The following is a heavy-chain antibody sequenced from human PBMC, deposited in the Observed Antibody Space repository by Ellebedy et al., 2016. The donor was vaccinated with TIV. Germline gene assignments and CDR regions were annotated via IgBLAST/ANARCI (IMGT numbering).Heavy chain of an antibody. CDR1: GFTFNSFA. V-gene: IGHV3-23*01. CDR3: AKDRIVGARKFDD. CDR2: ISNSGEST. D-gene: IGHD1-26*01. J-gene: IGHJ4*02. Sequence: GESLKTSCVASGFTFNSFAMSWVRHAPGKGLEWVSTISNSGESTNNADSGKGRFTISRDNSKNTLYLQMNGLRAEHTAVYYSAKDRIVGARKFDDWGQGTLVTVSS.